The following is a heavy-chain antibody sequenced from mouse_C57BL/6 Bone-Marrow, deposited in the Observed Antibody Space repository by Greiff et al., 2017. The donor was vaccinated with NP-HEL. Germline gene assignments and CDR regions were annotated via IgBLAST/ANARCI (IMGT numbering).Heavy chain of an antibody. D-gene: IGHD2-4*01. CDR1: GFTFTDYY. CDR3: ARSIYYDYADDPFYAMYY. Sequence: EVQLVESGGGLVQPGGSLSLSCAASGFTFTDYYMSWVRQPPGKALEWLGFIRNKANGYTTEYSASVKGRFTISRDNSQSILYLQMNALRAEDSATYYCARSIYYDYADDPFYAMYYWGQGTSVTVSS. CDR2: IRNKANGYTT. V-gene: IGHV7-3*01. J-gene: IGHJ4*01.